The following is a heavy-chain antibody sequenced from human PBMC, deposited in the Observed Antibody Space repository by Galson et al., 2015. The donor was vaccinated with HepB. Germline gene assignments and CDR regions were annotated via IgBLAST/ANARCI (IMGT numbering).Heavy chain of an antibody. CDR2: FYQSGTT. CDR3: ARVSDGSGSYGLFDY. Sequence: TLSLTCAVSGGSFSSDGYSWSWIRQPPGKGLEWIGYFYQSGTTYYNPSLKSRVTISLDRSKNQFSLKLSSVTAADTAVYYCARVSDGSGSYGLFDYWGQGILVTVSS. V-gene: IGHV4-30-2*01. CDR1: GGSFSSDGYS. D-gene: IGHD3-10*01. J-gene: IGHJ4*02.